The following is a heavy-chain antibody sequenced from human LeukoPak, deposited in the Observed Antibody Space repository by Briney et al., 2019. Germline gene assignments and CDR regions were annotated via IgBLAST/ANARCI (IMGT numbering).Heavy chain of an antibody. CDR1: GGSFSGYY. CDR2: INHSGST. CDR3: ARGPSSYYCGSGSYYNPKYYYYGMDV. Sequence: SETLSLTCAVYGGSFSGYYWSWIRQPPGKGLEWIGEINHSGSTNYNPSLKSRVTISVDTSKNQFSLKLSSVTAADTAVYYCARGPSSYYCGSGSYYNPKYYYYGMDVWGQGTTVTVSS. D-gene: IGHD3-10*01. V-gene: IGHV4-34*01. J-gene: IGHJ6*02.